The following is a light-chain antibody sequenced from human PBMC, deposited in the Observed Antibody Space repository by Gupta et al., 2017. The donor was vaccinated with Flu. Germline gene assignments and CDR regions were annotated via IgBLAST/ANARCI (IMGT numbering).Light chain of an antibody. CDR3: HQANSFPRA. CDR1: QGIGSW. V-gene: IGKV1-12*01. Sequence: DIQMTQSPSSVSASVGDRVTITCRASQGIGSWLAWYQQKPGKAPKLLISAASSLQSGVPSRFSGSGSGTDFTLTISSLQPDDFATYYCHQANSFPRAFGPGTKVEIK. J-gene: IGKJ3*01. CDR2: AAS.